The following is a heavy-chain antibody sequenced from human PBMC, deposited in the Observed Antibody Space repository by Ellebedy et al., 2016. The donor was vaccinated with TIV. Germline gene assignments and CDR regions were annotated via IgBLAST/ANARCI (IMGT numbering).Heavy chain of an antibody. CDR2: IRQEGDEI. Sequence: GGSLRLSCAASGFNFRSYWMTWVRQAPGKGLEWVAKIRQEGDEIYYVESVKGRFTISRYNAKNSLFLQMNSLRVEETAVYYCARRASYGDYAVQVNPWFDPWGQGTLVTVSS. CDR1: GFNFRSYW. V-gene: IGHV3-7*01. J-gene: IGHJ5*02. CDR3: ARRASYGDYAVQVNPWFDP. D-gene: IGHD4-17*01.